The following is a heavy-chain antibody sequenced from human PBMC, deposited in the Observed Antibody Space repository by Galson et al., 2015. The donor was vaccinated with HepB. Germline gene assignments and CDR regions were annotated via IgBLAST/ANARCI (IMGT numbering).Heavy chain of an antibody. CDR2: INPNSGGT. J-gene: IGHJ5*02. V-gene: IGHV1-2*02. Sequence: SVKVSCKASGYTFTGYYMHWVRQAPGQGPEWVGWINPNSGGTNYAQKFQGRVTMTRDTSISTAYMELSRLRSDDTAVYYCARGGIVVVNKRTDNWFDPWGQGTLVTVSS. CDR1: GYTFTGYY. CDR3: ARGGIVVVNKRTDNWFDP. D-gene: IGHD3-22*01.